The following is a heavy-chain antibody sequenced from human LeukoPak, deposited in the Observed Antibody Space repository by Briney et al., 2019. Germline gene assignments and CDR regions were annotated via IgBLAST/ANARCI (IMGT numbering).Heavy chain of an antibody. V-gene: IGHV3-21*01. CDR3: ARPRGFYYYYYMDV. CDR1: GFTFSSYS. D-gene: IGHD3-10*01. Sequence: GGSLRLSCAASGFTFSSYSMNWVRQAPGKGLEWVSSISSSSSYIYYADSVKGRFTISRDNSKNTLYLQMNSLRAEDTAVYYCARPRGFYYYYYMDVWGKGTTVTVSS. CDR2: ISSSSSYI. J-gene: IGHJ6*03.